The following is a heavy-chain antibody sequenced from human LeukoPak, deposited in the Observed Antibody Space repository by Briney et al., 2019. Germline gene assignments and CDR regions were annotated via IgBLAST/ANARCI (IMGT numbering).Heavy chain of an antibody. Sequence: LSETLSLTCTVSGGSISSYYWSWIRQPPGKGLEWIGYIHYSGSTNYNPSLKSRVTISVDTSKNQFSLKLSSVTAADTAVYYCARGILWFGEYLDYWGQGTLVTVSS. D-gene: IGHD3-10*01. J-gene: IGHJ4*02. CDR3: ARGILWFGEYLDY. CDR1: GGSISSYY. V-gene: IGHV4-59*01. CDR2: IHYSGST.